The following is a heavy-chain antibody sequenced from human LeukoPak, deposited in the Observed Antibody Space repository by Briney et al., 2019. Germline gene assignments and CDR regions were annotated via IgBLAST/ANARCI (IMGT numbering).Heavy chain of an antibody. CDR2: IYPGDSDT. J-gene: IGHJ3*02. D-gene: IGHD2-2*01. CDR3: ARQGALYCSGSSCTNDAFDI. V-gene: IGHV5-51*01. CDR1: GYIFTSYW. Sequence: GESLKISCKGSGYIFTSYWIGWVRQMPGKGLEWMGIIYPGDSDTRYSPSFQGQVTISADKSISTAYLQWSSLKASDTAMYYCARQGALYCSGSSCTNDAFDIWGQGTMVTVSS.